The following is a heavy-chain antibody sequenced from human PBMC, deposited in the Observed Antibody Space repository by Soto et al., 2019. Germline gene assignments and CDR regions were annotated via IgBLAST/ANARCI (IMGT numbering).Heavy chain of an antibody. CDR2: ISSSSSYI. CDR1: GFTFSSYS. J-gene: IGHJ4*02. D-gene: IGHD5-18*01. Sequence: EVQLVESGGGLVKPGGSLRLSCAASGFTFSSYSMNWVRQAPGKGLEWVSSISSSSSYIYYADSVKGRFTISRDNAKNSLYLLMNCLRAEDTAVYYCARDQPGYSYGYGLGYWGQGTLVTVSS. V-gene: IGHV3-21*01. CDR3: ARDQPGYSYGYGLGY.